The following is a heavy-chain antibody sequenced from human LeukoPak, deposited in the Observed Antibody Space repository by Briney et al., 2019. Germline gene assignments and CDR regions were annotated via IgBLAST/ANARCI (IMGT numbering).Heavy chain of an antibody. CDR2: ISSSSSYI. V-gene: IGHV3-21*01. CDR1: GFAFSSYD. CDR3: ARDLRLDY. J-gene: IGHJ4*02. Sequence: PGGSLRLSCAASGFAFSSYDMNWVRQAPGKGLEWVSSISSSSSYIYHADSVKGRFTISRDNAKNSLYLQMNSLRAEDTAVYYCARDLRLDYWGQGTLVTVSS.